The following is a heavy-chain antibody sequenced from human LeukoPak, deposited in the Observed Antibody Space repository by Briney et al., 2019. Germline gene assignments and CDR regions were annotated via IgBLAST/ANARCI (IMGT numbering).Heavy chain of an antibody. CDR2: ISYDGSNK. J-gene: IGHJ3*02. D-gene: IGHD2-21*01. CDR1: GFTLSSYG. V-gene: IGHV3-30*18. Sequence: GGSLRLSCAASGFTLSSYGMHWVRQAPGKGLEWVAVISYDGSNKYYADSVKGRFTISRDNAKNTLYLQMNSLRADDTAVYYCAKMEGGCGVAVARDDVFDIWGQGTMVSVSS. CDR3: AKMEGGCGVAVARDDVFDI.